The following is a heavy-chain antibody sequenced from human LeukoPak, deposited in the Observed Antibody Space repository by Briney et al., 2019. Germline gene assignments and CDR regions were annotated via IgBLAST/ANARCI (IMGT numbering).Heavy chain of an antibody. D-gene: IGHD6-13*01. CDR2: INPNSGGT. J-gene: IGHJ4*02. V-gene: IGHV1-2*02. CDR1: GYTFTGYY. Sequence: ASVKVSCKASGYTFTGYYMHWVRQAPGQGLEWMGWINPNSGGTNYAQKFQGRVTMTRDTSISTAYMELSRLRSDDTAVYYCAREDSSSWPPDYWGQGTLVTVFS. CDR3: AREDSSSWPPDY.